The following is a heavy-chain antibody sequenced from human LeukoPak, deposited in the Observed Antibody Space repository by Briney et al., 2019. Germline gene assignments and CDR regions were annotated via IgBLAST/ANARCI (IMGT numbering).Heavy chain of an antibody. Sequence: QPGGSLRLSCAVSGFIVSSTFMSWVRQARGKGLEWVLVIYPGGDPYSKDSVKGRFTISRDNSKNTLYLQMNSMRADDTAVYYCARDLPVYRSNPLFHFDSWGQGTLVTVSS. CDR2: IYPGGDP. CDR1: GFIVSSTF. J-gene: IGHJ4*02. V-gene: IGHV3-66*01. D-gene: IGHD5/OR15-5a*01. CDR3: ARDLPVYRSNPLFHFDS.